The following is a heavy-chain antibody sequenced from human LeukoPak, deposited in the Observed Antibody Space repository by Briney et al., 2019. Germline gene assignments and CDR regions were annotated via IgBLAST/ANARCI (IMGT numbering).Heavy chain of an antibody. CDR1: GFTFSSYG. D-gene: IGHD5-24*01. J-gene: IGHJ4*02. V-gene: IGHV3-30*02. Sequence: HPGGSLRLSCAASGFTFSSYGMHWVRQAPGKGLEWVAFIRYDGSNKYYADSVKGRFTISRDNSKNTLYLQMNSLRAEDTAVYYCAKDLSRRDGYRQTFDYWGQGTLVTVSS. CDR2: IRYDGSNK. CDR3: AKDLSRRDGYRQTFDY.